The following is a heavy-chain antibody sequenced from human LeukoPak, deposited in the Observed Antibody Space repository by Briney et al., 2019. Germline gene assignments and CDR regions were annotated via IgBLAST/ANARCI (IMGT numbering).Heavy chain of an antibody. D-gene: IGHD3-10*01. Sequence: PSETLSLTCTVSGASITNYYWSWVRQPAGKGLEWIGRVHSSGSTNYHPSLMSRVTMSVDTSNNQFSLKMTSVTATDTAVYYCARPYYGSGVVNALDVWGQGTMVTVSS. J-gene: IGHJ3*01. CDR2: VHSSGST. V-gene: IGHV4-4*07. CDR3: ARPYYGSGVVNALDV. CDR1: GASITNYY.